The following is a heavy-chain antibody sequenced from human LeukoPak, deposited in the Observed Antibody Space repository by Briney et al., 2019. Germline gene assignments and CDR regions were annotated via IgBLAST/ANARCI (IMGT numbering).Heavy chain of an antibody. CDR3: ARSTYGLGGYFDY. J-gene: IGHJ4*02. Sequence: SSETLSLTCAVSGGSISSSNWWSWVRQPPGKGLEWIGEIYHSGTTNYNPSLESRVTISVGKSTNQFSLKLNSVTAADTAVYYCARSTYGLGGYFDYWGQGTLVTVSS. CDR1: GGSISSSNW. V-gene: IGHV4-4*02. CDR2: IYHSGTT. D-gene: IGHD2-8*01.